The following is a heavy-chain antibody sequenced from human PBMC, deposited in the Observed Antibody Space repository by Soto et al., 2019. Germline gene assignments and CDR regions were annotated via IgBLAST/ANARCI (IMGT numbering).Heavy chain of an antibody. Sequence: QVQLVQSGAEVKKPGSSVKVSCKASGGTFSSYAISWVRQAPGQGLEWMGGIIPISDTTNYAQKFQGRVTITADDSTSTAYKELSSLRSEDTAVYYCARSQGSSTSLEIYYYYYYGMDVWGQGTTVTVSS. CDR3: ARSQGSSTSLEIYYYYYYGMDV. D-gene: IGHD2-2*01. CDR1: GGTFSSYA. V-gene: IGHV1-69*01. J-gene: IGHJ6*02. CDR2: IIPISDTT.